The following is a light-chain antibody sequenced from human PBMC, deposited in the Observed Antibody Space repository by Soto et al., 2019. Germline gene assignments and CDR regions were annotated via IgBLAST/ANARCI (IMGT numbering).Light chain of an antibody. J-gene: IGLJ1*01. V-gene: IGLV2-14*01. CDR3: SSYSSSSTLCV. CDR2: EVS. CDR1: SSDVGGYNY. Sequence: QSALTQPASVSGSPGQSITISCTGTSSDVGGYNYVSWYQQHPGKAPRLIIYEVSNRPSGISNRFSGSKSGSWASLTISGLQAEDEADYYCSSYSSSSTLCVFGSGTKLTVL.